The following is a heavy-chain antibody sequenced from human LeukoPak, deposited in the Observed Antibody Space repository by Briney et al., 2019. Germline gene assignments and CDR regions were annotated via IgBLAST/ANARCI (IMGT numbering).Heavy chain of an antibody. CDR3: ARPTRRFGESDAFDI. Sequence: GGSLRLSCAASGFTFSSYGMHWVRQAPGKGLEWVAVISYDGSNKYYADSVKGRFTISRDNSKNMLYLQMNSLRAEDTAVYYCARPTRRFGESDAFDIWGQGTMVTVSS. CDR1: GFTFSSYG. J-gene: IGHJ3*02. CDR2: ISYDGSNK. V-gene: IGHV3-30*19. D-gene: IGHD3-10*01.